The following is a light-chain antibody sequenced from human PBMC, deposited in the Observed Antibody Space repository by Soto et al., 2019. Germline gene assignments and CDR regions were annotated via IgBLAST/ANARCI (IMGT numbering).Light chain of an antibody. J-gene: IGKJ1*01. V-gene: IGKV4-1*01. CDR1: QSVLSSFDNKSY. Sequence: DIVMTQSPDSLAVSLGERATINCKSSQSVLSSFDNKSYLAWYQQKPRQPPRLLIYWASTRESGVPDRVSGSGSGTDFTLTISSLQREDVAVYFCQQYYSIPRTFGQGTKVEIK. CDR2: WAS. CDR3: QQYYSIPRT.